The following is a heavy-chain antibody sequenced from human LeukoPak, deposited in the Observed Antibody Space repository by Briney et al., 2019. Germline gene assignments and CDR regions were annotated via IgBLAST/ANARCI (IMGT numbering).Heavy chain of an antibody. D-gene: IGHD3-3*01. CDR2: IYTSGST. CDR3: AREIAYDFWSGYLHQSDY. Sequence: SETLSLTCTVSGGSISSGSYYWRWIRQPAGKGLEWIGRIYTSGSTNYNPSLKSRVTISVDTSKNQFSLKLSSVTAADTAVYYCAREIAYDFWSGYLHQSDYWGQGTLVTVSS. J-gene: IGHJ4*02. V-gene: IGHV4-61*02. CDR1: GGSISSGSYY.